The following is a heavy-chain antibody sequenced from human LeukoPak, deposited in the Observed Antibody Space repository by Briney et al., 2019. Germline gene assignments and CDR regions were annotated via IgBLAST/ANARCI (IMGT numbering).Heavy chain of an antibody. J-gene: IGHJ6*03. CDR3: ARDGRVPYYYYYMDV. D-gene: IGHD1-1*01. CDR1: GGSISSYY. V-gene: IGHV4-59*12. Sequence: PSETLSLTCTVSGGSISSYYWSWIRQPPGKGLEWIGYIYYSGSTNYNPSLKSRVTISVDTSKNQFSLKLSSVTAADTAVYYCARDGRVPYYYYYMDVWGKGTTVTVSS. CDR2: IYYSGST.